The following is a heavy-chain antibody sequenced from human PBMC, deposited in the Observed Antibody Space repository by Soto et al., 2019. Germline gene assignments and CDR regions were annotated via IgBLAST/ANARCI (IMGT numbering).Heavy chain of an antibody. V-gene: IGHV4-59*08. CDR3: GRHDKEGYVFDYSYYKAV. J-gene: IGHJ6*03. CDR1: GGSISSYY. D-gene: IGHD1-1*01. Sequence: SETLSLTCTVSGGSISSYYWSWIRQPPGKGLEWIGYIYYSGSTNYNPSLKSRVTISVDTSKNQFSLKLSSVTAADTAVYYCGRHDKEGYVFDYSYYKAVWGKGPTDTVS. CDR2: IYYSGST.